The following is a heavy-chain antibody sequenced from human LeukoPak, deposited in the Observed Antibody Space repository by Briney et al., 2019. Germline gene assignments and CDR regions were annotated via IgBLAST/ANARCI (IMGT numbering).Heavy chain of an antibody. J-gene: IGHJ6*02. CDR3: ARDYYGSGYYYYYGMDV. CDR2: ISAYNGNT. V-gene: IGHV1-18*01. D-gene: IGHD3-10*01. Sequence: ASVKVSCKASGYTFTSYGISWVRQAPGQGLEWMGWISAYNGNTNYAQKLQGRVTMTTDTSTSTAYMELRSPRSDDTAVYYCARDYYGSGYYYYYGMDVWGQGTTVTVSS. CDR1: GYTFTSYG.